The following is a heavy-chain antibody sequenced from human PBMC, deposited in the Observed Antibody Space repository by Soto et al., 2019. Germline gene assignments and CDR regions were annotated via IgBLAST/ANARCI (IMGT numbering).Heavy chain of an antibody. CDR3: TKNYYFDF. Sequence: PGGSLRLSCAASGFTFRSYWMHWVRQAPGEALEWVSSINIVGGNTNYADSVRGRFTMSRDDSKNTVFLQMNSLRAEDTAIYYCTKNYYFDFWGQGTLVTVSS. CDR2: INIVGGNT. J-gene: IGHJ4*02. CDR1: GFTFRSYW. V-gene: IGHV3-23*01.